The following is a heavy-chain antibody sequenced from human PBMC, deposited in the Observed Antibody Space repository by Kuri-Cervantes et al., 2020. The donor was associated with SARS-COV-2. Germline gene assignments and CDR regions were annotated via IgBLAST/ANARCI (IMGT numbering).Heavy chain of an antibody. J-gene: IGHJ4*02. CDR2: TSSSSSYI. CDR3: ARDFLLLAAQDY. CDR1: GFTFSSYS. D-gene: IGHD6-13*01. V-gene: IGHV3-21*01. Sequence: GESLKISCAASGFTFSSYSMNWVRQAPGKGLEWVSSTSSSSSYIYYADSVKGRFTISRDNARNSLYLQMNSLRAEDTAVYYCARDFLLLAAQDYWGQGTLVTVSS.